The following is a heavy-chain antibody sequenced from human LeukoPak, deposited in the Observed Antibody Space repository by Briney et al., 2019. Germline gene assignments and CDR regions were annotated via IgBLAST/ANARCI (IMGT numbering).Heavy chain of an antibody. Sequence: PETLSLTCAVYGGSFSGYYWSWIRQPPGKGLEWIGEINHSGSTNYNPSLKSRVTISVDTSKNQFSLKLSSVTAADTAVYYCARGGGYKDRLDYWGQGTLVTVSS. CDR3: ARGGGYKDRLDY. D-gene: IGHD5-24*01. J-gene: IGHJ4*02. CDR2: INHSGST. V-gene: IGHV4-34*01. CDR1: GGSFSGYY.